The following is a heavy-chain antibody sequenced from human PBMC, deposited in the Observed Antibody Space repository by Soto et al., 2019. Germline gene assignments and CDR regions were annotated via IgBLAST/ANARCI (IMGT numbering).Heavy chain of an antibody. J-gene: IGHJ3*01. CDR2: INHSGST. Sequence: PSETLSLTCAVYGGSGGSFSGYYWSWIRQPPGKGLEWIGEINHSGSTNYNPSLKSRVTTSLDTSKNQFSLKLSSVTAADTAIYYCASLNFDILTGYYAFDLWGQGTMVTVSS. CDR3: ASLNFDILTGYYAFDL. D-gene: IGHD3-9*01. V-gene: IGHV4-34*01. CDR1: GGSGGSFSGYY.